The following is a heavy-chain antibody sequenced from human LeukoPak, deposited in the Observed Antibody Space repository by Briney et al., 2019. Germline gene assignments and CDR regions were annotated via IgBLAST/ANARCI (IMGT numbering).Heavy chain of an antibody. V-gene: IGHV3-23*01. D-gene: IGHD5-24*01. J-gene: IGHJ4*02. Sequence: PGGSLRLSCAASGFTFSSDSMNWVRQAPGKGLEWVSNISGSGSGGSTYYADSGKGRFTIARDNSKNTLYLQMNSLRAEDTAVYYCAKSGYNRFDYWGQGTLVTVSS. CDR3: AKSGYNRFDY. CDR2: ISGSGSGGST. CDR1: GFTFSSDS.